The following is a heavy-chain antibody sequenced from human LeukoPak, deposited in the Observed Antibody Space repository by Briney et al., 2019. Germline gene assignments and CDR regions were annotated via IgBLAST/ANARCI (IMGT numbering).Heavy chain of an antibody. V-gene: IGHV3-53*01. CDR3: ARGWRYYYGSGSYPYYFDY. J-gene: IGHJ4*02. Sequence: GGSLRLSCAASGFTVSSNYMTWVRQAPGKGLEWVSLIYSGGSTYYADSVEGRFTISRDNSKNTLYLQMDSLRVEDTAVYYCARGWRYYYGSGSYPYYFDYWGQGTLVTVSS. D-gene: IGHD3-10*01. CDR2: IYSGGST. CDR1: GFTVSSNY.